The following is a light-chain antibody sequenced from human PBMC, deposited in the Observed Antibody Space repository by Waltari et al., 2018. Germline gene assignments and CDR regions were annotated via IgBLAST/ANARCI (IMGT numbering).Light chain of an antibody. CDR3: YSTTDNNLGV. CDR2: QDS. CDR1: IPPKKY. J-gene: IGLJ1*01. V-gene: IGLV3-27*01. Sequence: SSELTQPSSVSVSPGQTARITCSGDIPPKKYTRWFQQKPGQAPVLVLYQDSARPSGIPGRFSGSSSGTTVTLTISGAQVEDEADYYCYSTTDNNLGVFGPGTRVTVL.